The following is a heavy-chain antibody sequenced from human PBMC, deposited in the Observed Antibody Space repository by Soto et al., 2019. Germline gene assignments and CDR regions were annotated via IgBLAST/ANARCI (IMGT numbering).Heavy chain of an antibody. CDR1: GLSVSDNY. Sequence: GGSLRLSCVASGLSVSDNYMGWVRQAPGRGLEWVSVMYAGGDTQYADSVKGRFTIYRDKSENTLYLQMNSLRDEDTGVYFCVSRIPSWVFDYWGLGTLVTVSS. CDR2: MYAGGDT. CDR3: VSRIPSWVFDY. J-gene: IGHJ4*01. V-gene: IGHV3-53*01. D-gene: IGHD2-21*01.